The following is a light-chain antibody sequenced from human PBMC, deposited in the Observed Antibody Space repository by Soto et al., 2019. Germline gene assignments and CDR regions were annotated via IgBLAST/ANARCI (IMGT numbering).Light chain of an antibody. V-gene: IGLV2-14*01. Sequence: QSALTQPASVSGSPGQSITISCTGTDSDVSGYNYVSWYQQHPGKAPKLIIYGVTNRPSGVSNRFSGSKSGNTASLTISGLQAEDEADYYCSSYTTRSTYVVLGGGTKLTVL. J-gene: IGLJ2*01. CDR2: GVT. CDR1: DSDVSGYNY. CDR3: SSYTTRSTYVV.